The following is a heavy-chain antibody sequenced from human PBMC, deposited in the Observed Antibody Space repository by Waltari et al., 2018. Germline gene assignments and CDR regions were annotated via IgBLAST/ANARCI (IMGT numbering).Heavy chain of an antibody. J-gene: IGHJ4*02. V-gene: IGHV4-31*03. D-gene: IGHD6-6*01. Sequence: QVQLQESGPGLVKPSLTLSLTCTVSGVSISSGGYSWSWIRQHPGKGLEWIGYIYDSGTTYYNPSCKSRVIISLDTSKNQFSLKLSSVTAPDTAVYYCARYSSSKSFDYWGQGTLVTVSS. CDR2: IYDSGTT. CDR3: ARYSSSKSFDY. CDR1: GVSISSGGYS.